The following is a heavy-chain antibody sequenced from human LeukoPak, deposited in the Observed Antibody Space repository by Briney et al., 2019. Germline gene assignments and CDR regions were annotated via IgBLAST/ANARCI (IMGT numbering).Heavy chain of an antibody. Sequence: GGSLKLSCAASGFTFSSYWMHWVRQAPGKGLVWVSRINGDGSSTAYADSVKGRFTISRDNAKNTLYLQMNSLRAEDTAVYYCAKGSRNRCSGGSCYSGGYYYYYMDVWGKGTTVTISS. CDR1: GFTFSSYW. J-gene: IGHJ6*03. CDR2: INGDGSST. V-gene: IGHV3-74*01. D-gene: IGHD2-15*01. CDR3: AKGSRNRCSGGSCYSGGYYYYYMDV.